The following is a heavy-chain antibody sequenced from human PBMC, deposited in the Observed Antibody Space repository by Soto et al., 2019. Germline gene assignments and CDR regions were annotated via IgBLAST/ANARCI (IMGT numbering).Heavy chain of an antibody. CDR2: ISSSSNYM. CDR1: GFTFRSFS. V-gene: IGHV3-21*01. J-gene: IGHJ4*02. Sequence: EVQLVESGGGLVKPGGSLRLSCAASGFTFRSFSMNWVRQAPGEGLEWVSSISSSSNYMSYADSLKGRFTISRDNAKDSLFLPMHSLRAEDTAVYYCARASSSGSYFEYWGQGTLVTVSS. D-gene: IGHD6-6*01. CDR3: ARASSSGSYFEY.